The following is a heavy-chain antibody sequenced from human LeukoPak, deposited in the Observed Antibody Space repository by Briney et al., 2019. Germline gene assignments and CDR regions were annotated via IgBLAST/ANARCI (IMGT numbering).Heavy chain of an antibody. CDR3: ARCLGGRCDYFDY. V-gene: IGHV4-39*07. J-gene: IGHJ4*02. CDR2: IYYSGST. D-gene: IGHD3-16*01. Sequence: SETLSLTCTVSGGSISSSSYYWGWIRQPPGKGLEWIGSIYYSGSTNYNPSLKSRVTISVDTSKNQFSLRLSSVTASDTAVYYCARCLGGRCDYFDYWGQGALVTVSS. CDR1: GGSISSSSYY.